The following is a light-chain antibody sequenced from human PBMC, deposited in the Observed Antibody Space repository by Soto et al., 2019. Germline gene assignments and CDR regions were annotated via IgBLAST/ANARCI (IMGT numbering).Light chain of an antibody. J-gene: IGKJ1*01. Sequence: IQMTQSPSSLSAYVGDRVTITCRASQGISNYLAWYQQKPGKVPKLLIYAASTLQSGVPSRFSGSASGTDFTLTISSLQPEDVATYYCQKYNSAPRTFGQGTKVEIK. CDR1: QGISNY. CDR2: AAS. V-gene: IGKV1-27*01. CDR3: QKYNSAPRT.